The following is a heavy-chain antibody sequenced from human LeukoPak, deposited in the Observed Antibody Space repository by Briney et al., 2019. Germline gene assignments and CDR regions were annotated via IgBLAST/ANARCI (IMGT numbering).Heavy chain of an antibody. CDR2: INSDGSST. J-gene: IGHJ3*02. CDR3: TRQQLDAFDI. Sequence: GGSLRLSCAASGFTSSTYWMHWVRQAPGTGLVWVSRINSDGSSTTYADSVKGRFTISRDNAKNTLSLPMDSLRAEDTAVYYCTRQQLDAFDIWGPGTMVTVSS. D-gene: IGHD6-13*01. CDR1: GFTSSTYW. V-gene: IGHV3-74*01.